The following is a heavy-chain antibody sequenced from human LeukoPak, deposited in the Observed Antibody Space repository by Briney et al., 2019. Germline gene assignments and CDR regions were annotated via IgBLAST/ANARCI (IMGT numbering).Heavy chain of an antibody. J-gene: IGHJ4*02. CDR3: YSRTGGY. Sequence: GGSLRLSCAASGFTFSSYAMSWVRQAPGKGLEWVGRIRSKANSYATAYAASVKGRFTISRDDSKNTAYLQMNSLKTEDTAVYYCYSRTGGYWGQGTLVTVSS. CDR1: GFTFSSYA. D-gene: IGHD1-1*01. V-gene: IGHV3-73*01. CDR2: IRSKANSYAT.